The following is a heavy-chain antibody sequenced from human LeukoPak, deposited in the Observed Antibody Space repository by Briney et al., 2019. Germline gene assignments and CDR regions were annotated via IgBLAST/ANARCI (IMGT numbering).Heavy chain of an antibody. CDR2: INPNSGGT. CDR3: ASPYCSSTSCYDWFDP. CDR1: GYTFTGYY. D-gene: IGHD2-2*01. J-gene: IGHJ5*02. V-gene: IGHV1-2*02. Sequence: ASVKVPCKASGYTFTGYYMHWVRQAPGQGLEWMGWINPNSGGTNYAQKFQGRVTMTRDTSISTAYMELSRLRSDDTAVYYCASPYCSSTSCYDWFDPWGQGTLVTVSS.